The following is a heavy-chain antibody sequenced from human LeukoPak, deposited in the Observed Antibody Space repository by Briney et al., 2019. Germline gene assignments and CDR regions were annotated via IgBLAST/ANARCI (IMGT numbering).Heavy chain of an antibody. J-gene: IGHJ5*02. D-gene: IGHD6-6*01. Sequence: RASVKVSCKASGYTFTSYGISWVRQAPGQGLEWMGWISAYNGNTNYAQKLQGRVTMTTDTSTSTAYMELRSLRSDDTAVYYCARGSGRSYRPYNWFDPWGQGTLVTVSS. CDR1: GYTFTSYG. CDR2: ISAYNGNT. V-gene: IGHV1-18*01. CDR3: ARGSGRSYRPYNWFDP.